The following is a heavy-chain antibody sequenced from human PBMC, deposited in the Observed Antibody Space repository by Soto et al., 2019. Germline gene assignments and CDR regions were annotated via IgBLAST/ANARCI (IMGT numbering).Heavy chain of an antibody. J-gene: IGHJ2*01. CDR2: IYFSGST. Sequence: QVQLQESGPGLVKPSETLSLTCTVSGGSISSYYWSWIRQPPGKGLEWIGYIYFSGSTNYNPSLKSRVTFSVETSKTQFSLRLSSVTAADTALYYCARTTYSGSYLDWYFDLWGRGTLVTVSS. CDR3: ARTTYSGSYLDWYFDL. CDR1: GGSISSYY. D-gene: IGHD1-26*01. V-gene: IGHV4-59*01.